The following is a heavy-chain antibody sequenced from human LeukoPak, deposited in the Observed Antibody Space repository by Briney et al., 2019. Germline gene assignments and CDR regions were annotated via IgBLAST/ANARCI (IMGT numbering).Heavy chain of an antibody. J-gene: IGHJ4*02. CDR1: GGSISSSNW. V-gene: IGHV4-4*02. CDR2: INHSGST. Sequence: SGTLSLTCAVSGGSISSSNWWSWVRQPPGKGLEWIGEINHSGSTNYNPSLKSRVTISVDTSKNQFSLKLSSVTAADTAVYYCARARGAEAIDYWGQGTLVTVSS. CDR3: ARARGAEAIDY. D-gene: IGHD3-10*01.